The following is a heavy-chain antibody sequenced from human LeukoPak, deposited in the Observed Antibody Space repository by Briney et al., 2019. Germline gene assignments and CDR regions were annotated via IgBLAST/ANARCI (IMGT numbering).Heavy chain of an antibody. CDR1: GGSITTTNY. J-gene: IGHJ4*02. D-gene: IGHD1-26*01. Sequence: SETLSLTCGVSGGSITTTNYWSWVRQPPGGGLEWIGEISLAGRTRYNPSLQSRVHISIDESKNHLYLNLASVTAADTAVYYCSRESGPFCPFGHWGQGTLVAVSS. CDR2: ISLAGRT. CDR3: SRESGPFCPFGH. V-gene: IGHV4-4*02.